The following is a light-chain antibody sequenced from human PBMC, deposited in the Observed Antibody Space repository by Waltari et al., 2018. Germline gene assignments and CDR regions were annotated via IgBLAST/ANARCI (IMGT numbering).Light chain of an antibody. CDR1: SGHSSKV. Sequence: QLVLTQSPSASASLGASVKLTCTLSSGHSSKVVAWHQQPPEKGPRYLMKVNSDGSHKGDDIPDRFSGSSSGAERYLTISSLQSEDEADYYCQTGGHGTWVFGGGTKLTVL. CDR2: VNSDGSH. V-gene: IGLV4-69*01. CDR3: QTGGHGTWV. J-gene: IGLJ3*02.